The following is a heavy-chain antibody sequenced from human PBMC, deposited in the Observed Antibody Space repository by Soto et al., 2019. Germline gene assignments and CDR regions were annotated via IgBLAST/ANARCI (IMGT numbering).Heavy chain of an antibody. J-gene: IGHJ5*02. CDR1: GGSFSGYS. Sequence: SETLSLTCAVYGGSFSGYSWTWIRQPPGKGLEWIGEINHSGSTNYNPSLKSRVSISVDTSKNQFSLKLSSVTAADTAVYYCAREGQPRFDPWSQGTLVTVSS. CDR2: INHSGST. CDR3: AREGQPRFDP. V-gene: IGHV4-34*01.